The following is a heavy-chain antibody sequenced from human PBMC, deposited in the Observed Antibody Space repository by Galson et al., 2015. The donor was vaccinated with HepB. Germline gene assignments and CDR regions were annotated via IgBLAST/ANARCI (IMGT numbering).Heavy chain of an antibody. J-gene: IGHJ6*02. CDR1: GFTFSSYA. CDR3: ARDSLTMVSTDGMDV. CDR2: ISYDGSNK. D-gene: IGHD3-10*01. Sequence: SLRLSCAASGFTFSSYAMHWVRQAPGKGLEWVAVISYDGSNKYYADSVKGRFTTSRDNSKNTLYLQMNSLRAEDTAVYYCARDSLTMVSTDGMDVWGQGTTVTVSS. V-gene: IGHV3-30*04.